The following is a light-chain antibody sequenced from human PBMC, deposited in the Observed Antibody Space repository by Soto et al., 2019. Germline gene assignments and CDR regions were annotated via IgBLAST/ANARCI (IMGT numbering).Light chain of an antibody. J-gene: IGKJ2*01. CDR1: QSVSSN. CDR3: QQYNYWPPMYT. Sequence: EIVMTQSPATLSVSPGERATLSCRASQSVSSNLAWYQQKPGQAPRLLIYGASTRATGIQARFSGSGSGTGFTLTISSLQSEDFAVYYCQQYNYWPPMYTFGQGTKLEIK. V-gene: IGKV3-15*01. CDR2: GAS.